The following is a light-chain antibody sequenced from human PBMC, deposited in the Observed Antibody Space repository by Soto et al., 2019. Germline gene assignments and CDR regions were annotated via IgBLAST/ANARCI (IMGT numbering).Light chain of an antibody. CDR2: EVN. CDR1: SSDVGGYNY. J-gene: IGLJ1*01. CDR3: SSSAGNNNLYV. Sequence: QSVLTQPASVSGSPGQSITISCTGTSSDVGGYNYVSWCQQHPGKAPKLMIYEVNKRPAGVPDRFSGSKSGIMASLTVSGLQAEDEADHYCSSSAGNNNLYVFGTGTKVTVL. V-gene: IGLV2-8*01.